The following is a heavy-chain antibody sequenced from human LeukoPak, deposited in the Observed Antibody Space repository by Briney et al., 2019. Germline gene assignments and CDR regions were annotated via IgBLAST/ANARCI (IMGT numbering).Heavy chain of an antibody. CDR2: IYHSGST. V-gene: IGHV4-38-2*02. CDR1: GYSISSGYY. Sequence: KPSETLSLTCTVSGYSISSGYYWGWIRQPPGKGLEWIGSIYHSGSTYYNPSLKSRVTISVDTSKNQFSLKLSSVTAADTAVYYCARISHYYYMDVWGKGTTVTVSS. CDR3: ARISHYYYMDV. J-gene: IGHJ6*03.